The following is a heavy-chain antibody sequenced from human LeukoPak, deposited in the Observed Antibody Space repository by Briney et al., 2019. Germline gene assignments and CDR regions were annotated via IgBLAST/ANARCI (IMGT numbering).Heavy chain of an antibody. CDR1: GFTFSSYG. CDR3: AKDQYRYCSSTSCYFFDY. D-gene: IGHD2-2*01. Sequence: AGGSLRLSCAASGFTFSSYGMHWVRQAPGKGLEWVAVISYDGSNKYYADSVKGRFTISRDNSKNTLYLQMNSLRAEDTAVYYCAKDQYRYCSSTSCYFFDYWGQGTLVTVSS. CDR2: ISYDGSNK. J-gene: IGHJ4*02. V-gene: IGHV3-30*18.